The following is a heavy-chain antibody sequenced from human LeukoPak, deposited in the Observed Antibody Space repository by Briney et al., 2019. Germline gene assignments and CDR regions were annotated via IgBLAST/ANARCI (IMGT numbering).Heavy chain of an antibody. CDR1: GYTFTGYY. D-gene: IGHD2-2*01. Sequence: ASVKVSCKASGYTFTGYYMHWVRQAPGQGLEWMGRINPNSGGTNYAQKFQGRVTMTRDTSISTAYMELSSLRSEDTAVYYCARESHCSSTSCYLDYWGQGTLVTVSS. CDR2: INPNSGGT. CDR3: ARESHCSSTSCYLDY. V-gene: IGHV1-2*06. J-gene: IGHJ4*02.